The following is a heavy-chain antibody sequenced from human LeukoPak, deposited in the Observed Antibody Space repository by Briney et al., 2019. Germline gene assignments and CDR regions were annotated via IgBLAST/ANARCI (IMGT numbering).Heavy chain of an antibody. J-gene: IGHJ4*02. CDR2: IGGSGGAI. D-gene: IGHD2-2*01. Sequence: PGGSLRLSCGASGFTFSRYAMSWVRQAPGKGLQWVSEIGGSGGAIYYADSVKGRFTISRDNSKNTLYLQMNSLRAEDTALYYCAKDRESYYCSNTNCYLHYWGQGTLVTVSS. CDR3: AKDRESYYCSNTNCYLHY. V-gene: IGHV3-23*01. CDR1: GFTFSRYA.